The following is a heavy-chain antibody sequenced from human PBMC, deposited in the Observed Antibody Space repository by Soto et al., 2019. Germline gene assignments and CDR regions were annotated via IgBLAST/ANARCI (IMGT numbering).Heavy chain of an antibody. CDR1: GFTVTTYS. J-gene: IGHJ6*02. D-gene: IGHD2-2*01. CDR2: IGSSSNYI. Sequence: EVQLVESGGGLVMPGGSLRLSCAASGFTVTTYSLTWVRQAPGKGLEWVASIGSSSNYIYYADSVKGRFTISRDNAKNSLFLQMNSLRAEDTAVYYCATLTYCSSASCPNYYYVMDVWGQGTTVTVSS. V-gene: IGHV3-21*02. CDR3: ATLTYCSSASCPNYYYVMDV.